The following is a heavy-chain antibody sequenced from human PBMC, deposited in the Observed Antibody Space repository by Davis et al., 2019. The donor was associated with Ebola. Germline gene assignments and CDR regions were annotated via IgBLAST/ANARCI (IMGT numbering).Heavy chain of an antibody. CDR1: GGSISSYY. CDR3: ASLNGITGTTGLDY. Sequence: SETLPLTCPVSGGSISSYYWSWIRQPPGKGLEWIGSIYYSGSTTYNPSLKSRVTIPVDTSKNQFSLKLSSVTAADTAVYYCASLNGITGTTGLDYWGQGTLVTVSS. D-gene: IGHD1-20*01. V-gene: IGHV4-59*01. CDR2: IYYSGST. J-gene: IGHJ4*02.